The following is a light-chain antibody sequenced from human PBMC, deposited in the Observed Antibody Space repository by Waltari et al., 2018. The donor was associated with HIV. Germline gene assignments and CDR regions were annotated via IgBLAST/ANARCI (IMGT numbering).Light chain of an antibody. J-gene: IGLJ3*02. V-gene: IGLV1-44*01. CDR1: SSNIRSNT. Sequence: QSVLTPPPSASGAPGQRVTISCSGSSSNIRSNTVSWYQQPPGTAPKLLIYSNEPRPSGVPERFSGSESGTAASLAISGIQSGDEADYYCAACGDILNGWVFGGGTKLTVL. CDR3: AACGDILNGWV. CDR2: SNE.